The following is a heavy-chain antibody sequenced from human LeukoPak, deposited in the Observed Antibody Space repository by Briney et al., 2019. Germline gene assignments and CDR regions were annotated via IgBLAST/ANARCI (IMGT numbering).Heavy chain of an antibody. J-gene: IGHJ4*02. CDR3: ARPVEMATSPFDY. Sequence: GESRKISGKGSGYRFADYWIAWVRQAPGQGLEWMGIIYPDDSDTRYSPSFLRQVTISADTSISTAYLQWSSLKASDTAMYYCARPVEMATSPFDYWGEGTLVTVSS. CDR2: IYPDDSDT. D-gene: IGHD5-24*01. V-gene: IGHV5-51*01. CDR1: GYRFADYW.